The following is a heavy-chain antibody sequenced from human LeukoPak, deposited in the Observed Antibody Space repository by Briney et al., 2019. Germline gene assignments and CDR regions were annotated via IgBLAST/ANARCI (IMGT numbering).Heavy chain of an antibody. CDR2: ISYDGSNK. Sequence: GGSLRLSCAASGFTFSSYAMHWVRQAPGKGLEWVAVISYDGSNKYYADSVKGRFTISRDNSKNTLYLQMNSLRAEDTAVYYCARADVDTAMIIHWGQGTLVTVSS. V-gene: IGHV3-30*04. J-gene: IGHJ4*02. D-gene: IGHD5-18*01. CDR1: GFTFSSYA. CDR3: ARADVDTAMIIH.